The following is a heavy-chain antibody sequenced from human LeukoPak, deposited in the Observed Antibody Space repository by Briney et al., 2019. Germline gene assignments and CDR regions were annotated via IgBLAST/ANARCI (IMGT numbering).Heavy chain of an antibody. CDR3: GRDPYPKYSSGWYSNY. D-gene: IGHD6-19*01. CDR2: IYPNNGAT. CDR1: LYSFLVYY. Sequence: ASVKVSCTDPLYSFLVYYIHCLSQAPGHGPEWMGWIYPNNGATFYAQKFQGRVMMTTDASIHTTYMELTSLRADDTYDDASGRDPYPKYSSGWYSNYWGQGTLVTVSS. V-gene: IGHV1-2*02. J-gene: IGHJ4*02.